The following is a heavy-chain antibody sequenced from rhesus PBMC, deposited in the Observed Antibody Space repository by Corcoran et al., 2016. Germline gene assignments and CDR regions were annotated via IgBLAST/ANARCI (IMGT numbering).Heavy chain of an antibody. V-gene: IGHV3S42*01. J-gene: IGHJ3*01. CDR1: GFTFSSYW. CDR3: AKGAIVAFDF. Sequence: EVQLVESGGGLAKPGGSLRLSCAASGFTFSSYWINWVRQTPGTGLEWISAMNSGGGRTDYADSVKGRFTISRDNSKNTLALQMNSLRAEDTAVYYCAKGAIVAFDFWGQGLRVTVSS. CDR2: MNSGGGRT. D-gene: IGHD3-16*01.